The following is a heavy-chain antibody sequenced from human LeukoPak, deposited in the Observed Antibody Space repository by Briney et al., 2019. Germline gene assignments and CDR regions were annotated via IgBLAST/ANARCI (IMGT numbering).Heavy chain of an antibody. Sequence: ASVKVSCKASGYTFTSYDINWVRQATRQGLEWMGWMNPNSGNTGYAQKFQGRVTMTRNTSISTAYMELSSLRSEDTAVYYCARVPSSSGYWFDPWGQGTLVTVSS. D-gene: IGHD6-13*01. CDR2: MNPNSGNT. CDR1: GYTFTSYD. CDR3: ARVPSSSGYWFDP. V-gene: IGHV1-8*01. J-gene: IGHJ5*02.